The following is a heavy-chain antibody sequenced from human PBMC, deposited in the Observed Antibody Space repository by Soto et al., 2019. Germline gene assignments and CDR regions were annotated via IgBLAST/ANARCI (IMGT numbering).Heavy chain of an antibody. J-gene: IGHJ4*02. D-gene: IGHD1-1*01. CDR1: VYTFTNYG. CDR3: ARGSTGMAPDY. CDR2: IRPYNGDT. V-gene: IGHV1-18*01. Sequence: QVQLVQSGAEVKKPGASVKVSCKSSVYTFTNYGISWVRQAPGQGLECMGWIRPYNGDTNYAQKLQGRVTMTTDTSTGTAYMELRSLRSEDTAVYYCARGSTGMAPDYWGQGTLVTVSS.